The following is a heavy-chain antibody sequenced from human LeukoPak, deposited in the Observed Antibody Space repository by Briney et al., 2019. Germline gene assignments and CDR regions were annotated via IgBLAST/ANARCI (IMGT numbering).Heavy chain of an antibody. D-gene: IGHD3-22*01. Sequence: GGSLRLSCAASGFTFSSYAMHWVRQAPGKGLEWVAVISYDGSNKYYADSVKGRFTISRDNSKNTLYLQMNRLRAEDTAVYYCARADSSGYSRFFGQDYWGQGTLVTVSS. CDR2: ISYDGSNK. J-gene: IGHJ4*02. CDR3: ARADSSGYSRFFGQDY. V-gene: IGHV3-30-3*01. CDR1: GFTFSSYA.